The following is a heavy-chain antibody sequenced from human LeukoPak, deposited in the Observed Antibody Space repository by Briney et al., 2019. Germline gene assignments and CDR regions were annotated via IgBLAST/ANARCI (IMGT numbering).Heavy chain of an antibody. CDR1: GYTFTSYG. CDR2: ISAYNGDT. CDR3: ARDSTGYSSGWYVFYYYMDV. V-gene: IGHV1-18*01. Sequence: ASVKVSCKASGYTFTSYGISWVRQAPGQGLEWMGWISAYNGDTNYAQKLQGRVTMTTDTSTSTAYMELRSLRSDDTAVYYCARDSTGYSSGWYVFYYYMDVWGKGTTVTISS. J-gene: IGHJ6*03. D-gene: IGHD6-19*01.